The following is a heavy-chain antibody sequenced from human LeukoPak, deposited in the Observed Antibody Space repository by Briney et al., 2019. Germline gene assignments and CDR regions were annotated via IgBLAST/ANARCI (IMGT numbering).Heavy chain of an antibody. CDR2: INTGNGDT. CDR1: GYTFTTYA. Sequence: GASVKVSCKASGYTFTTYAIHWVHQAPGQRLEWLGWINTGNGDTRYSQTFQGRVTITRDTSASTAYMELSNLRPEDTAMYYCARDMGSGSLHYWGQGTLVTVSS. J-gene: IGHJ4*02. V-gene: IGHV1-3*04. D-gene: IGHD1-26*01. CDR3: ARDMGSGSLHY.